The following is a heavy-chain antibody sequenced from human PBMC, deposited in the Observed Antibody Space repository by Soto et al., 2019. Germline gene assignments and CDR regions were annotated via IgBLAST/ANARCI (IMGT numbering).Heavy chain of an antibody. CDR2: IYHSGST. CDR3: ARDSGTGNYYYYYMDV. D-gene: IGHD2-2*01. V-gene: IGHV4-59*01. Sequence: PSETLSLTCTVSGGSISSYYWSWIRQPPGKGLEWIGYIYHSGSTNYNPSLKSRVTISVDTSKNQFSLKLSSVTAADTAVYYCARDSGTGNYYYYYMDVWGEGTTVTVSS. CDR1: GGSISSYY. J-gene: IGHJ6*03.